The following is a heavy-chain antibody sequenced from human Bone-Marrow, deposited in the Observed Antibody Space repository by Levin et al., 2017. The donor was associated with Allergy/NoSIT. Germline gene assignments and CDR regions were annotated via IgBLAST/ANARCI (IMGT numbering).Heavy chain of an antibody. CDR3: ARDGLMDYRAGHIAGDK. V-gene: IGHV4-39*07. Sequence: GSLRLSCSVSGGSVSSNRYYWSWVRQPPGKGLEWIGIIYPSGRGDYNPSLGSRVIMSVDPSTNLFSLSLTSVTAAHTAFYYCARDGLMDYRAGHIAGDKWGQGTLVTVSS. CDR2: IYPSGRG. D-gene: IGHD2-8*01. J-gene: IGHJ4*02. CDR1: GGSVSSNRYY.